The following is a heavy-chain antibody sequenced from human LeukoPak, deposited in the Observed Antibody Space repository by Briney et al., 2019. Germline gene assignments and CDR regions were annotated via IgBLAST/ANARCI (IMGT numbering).Heavy chain of an antibody. Sequence: GGSLRLSCSASGFTFSSYAMHWVRQAPGKGLEYVSAISSNGGSTYYADSVKGRFTISRDNAKNSLYLQMNSLRAEDTAVYYCARGPPVMDIAFDIWGQGTMVTVSS. D-gene: IGHD2-2*03. J-gene: IGHJ3*02. CDR3: ARGPPVMDIAFDI. CDR2: ISSNGGST. CDR1: GFTFSSYA. V-gene: IGHV3-64*04.